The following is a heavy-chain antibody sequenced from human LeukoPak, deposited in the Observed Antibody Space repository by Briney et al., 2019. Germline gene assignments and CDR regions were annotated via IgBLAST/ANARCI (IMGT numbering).Heavy chain of an antibody. D-gene: IGHD6-13*01. CDR1: GGSFSGYY. CDR3: ARGYIADPFYFEY. J-gene: IGHJ4*02. V-gene: IGHV4-34*01. Sequence: PSETLSLTCAVYGGSFSGYYWSWIRQSPGKGLEWIGEINYSGSTNYNPSLKSRVTISVDTSKNQFSLKLSSVTAADTAVYYCARGYIADPFYFEYWGQGTLVTVSS. CDR2: INYSGST.